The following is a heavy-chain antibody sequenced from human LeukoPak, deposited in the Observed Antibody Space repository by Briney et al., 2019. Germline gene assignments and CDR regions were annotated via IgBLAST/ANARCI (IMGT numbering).Heavy chain of an antibody. V-gene: IGHV1-69*13. CDR1: GYTFTGYY. CDR2: IMPIFRKA. Sequence: GASVKVSCKASGYTFTGYYMHWVRQAPGQGLEWMGRIMPIFRKADYAQKFQDRVTITADESTSTAYMELSNLRSEDTAMYYCARDQNYYDTSGLDYWGQGTLVTVSS. CDR3: ARDQNYYDTSGLDY. D-gene: IGHD3-22*01. J-gene: IGHJ4*02.